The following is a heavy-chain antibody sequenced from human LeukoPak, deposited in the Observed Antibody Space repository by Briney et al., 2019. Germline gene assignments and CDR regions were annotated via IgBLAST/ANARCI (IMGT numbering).Heavy chain of an antibody. CDR2: ISGSGDST. J-gene: IGHJ4*02. Sequence: GGSLRLSCAASGFTFSSYAMSWVRQARGKGLDWVSAISGSGDSTYYAESVKGRFTISRDNSKNTLHLQMNSLRAEDTAVYYCAKAYKRETVATIKTSVDYWGQGTLVTVSS. D-gene: IGHD5-12*01. CDR3: AKAYKRETVATIKTSVDY. V-gene: IGHV3-23*01. CDR1: GFTFSSYA.